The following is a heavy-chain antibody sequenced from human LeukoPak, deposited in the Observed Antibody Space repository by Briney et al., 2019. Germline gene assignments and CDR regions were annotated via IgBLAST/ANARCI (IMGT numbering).Heavy chain of an antibody. D-gene: IGHD3-22*01. J-gene: IGHJ4*02. V-gene: IGHV1-46*01. CDR2: INPSGGST. CDR3: ARAPRSYLYDSSGPVELDY. Sequence: ASVKVSCKASGYTFTYFYMHWVRQAPGQGLEWMGIINPSGGSTTYAQKFQGRVTMTRDTSTSTVYMELSSLKSEDTAVYYCARAPRSYLYDSSGPVELDYWGQGTLVTVSS. CDR1: GYTFTYFY.